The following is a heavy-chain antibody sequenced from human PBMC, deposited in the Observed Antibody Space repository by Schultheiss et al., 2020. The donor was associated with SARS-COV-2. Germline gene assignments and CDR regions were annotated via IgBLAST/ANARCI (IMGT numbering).Heavy chain of an antibody. CDR3: ARGPPGITFGGVLRYFDL. D-gene: IGHD3-16*01. V-gene: IGHV6-1*01. CDR2: TYYRSKWYN. Sequence: SETLSLTCAISGDSVSSNSAAWNWIRQSPSRGLEWLGRTYYRSKWYNDYAVSVKSRITINPDTSKNQFSLQLNSVTPEDTAVYYCARGPPGITFGGVLRYFDLWGRGTLVTVSS. CDR1: GDSVSSNSAA. J-gene: IGHJ2*01.